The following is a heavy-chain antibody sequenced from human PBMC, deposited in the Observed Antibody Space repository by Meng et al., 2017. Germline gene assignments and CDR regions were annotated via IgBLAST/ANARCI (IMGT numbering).Heavy chain of an antibody. J-gene: IGHJ6*02. Sequence: ASVKVSCKASGYTFTTYAMNWVRQAPGQGLEWMGWINTNTGNPTYAQGFTGRFVFSLDTSVSTAYLQISSLQAEDTAVYYCARGQYSRSWYRGYYHYGMDVWGQGTTVTVSS. CDR3: ARGQYSRSWYRGYYHYGMDV. V-gene: IGHV7-4-1*02. CDR1: GYTFTTYA. D-gene: IGHD6-13*01. CDR2: INTNTGNP.